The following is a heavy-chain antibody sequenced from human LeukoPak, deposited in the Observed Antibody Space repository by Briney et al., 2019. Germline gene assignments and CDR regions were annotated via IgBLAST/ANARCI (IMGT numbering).Heavy chain of an antibody. D-gene: IGHD6-19*01. V-gene: IGHV4-59*08. J-gene: IGHJ5*02. CDR3: ARHAAVEGSSGWSPLWWFDP. CDR1: GVSINSYY. Sequence: SETLSLTCTVSGVSINSYYWSWIRQPPGKGLEWIGYMHHSGSTKHNPYLKSRVTISVDTSKSQFSLKLSSVTAADTAVYYCARHAAVEGSSGWSPLWWFDPWGQGTLVTVSS. CDR2: MHHSGST.